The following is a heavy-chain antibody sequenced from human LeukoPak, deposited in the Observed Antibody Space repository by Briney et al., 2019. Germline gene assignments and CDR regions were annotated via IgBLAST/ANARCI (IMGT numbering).Heavy chain of an antibody. CDR3: ARAGEEYQLQAANWFDP. D-gene: IGHD2-2*01. CDR2: IIPIFGTA. CDR1: GGTFSSYA. J-gene: IGHJ5*02. Sequence: SVRVSCKASGGTFSSYAISWVRQAPGQGLEWMGGIIPIFGTANYAQKFQGRVTITADESTSTAYMELSSLRSEDTAVYYCARAGEEYQLQAANWFDPWGQGALVTVSS. V-gene: IGHV1-69*13.